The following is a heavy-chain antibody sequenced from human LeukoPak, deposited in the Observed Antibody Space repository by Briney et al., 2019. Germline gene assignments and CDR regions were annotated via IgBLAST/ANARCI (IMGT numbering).Heavy chain of an antibody. Sequence: GGSPRLSCAASGFTFSSYGMHWVRQAPGKGLEWVAVIWYDGSNKYYADSVKGRFTISRDNSKNTLYLQMNSLRAEDTAVYYCGRGGVMGVYCSSTSCYVGTLFDYWGQGTLVTVSS. V-gene: IGHV3-33*01. CDR2: IWYDGSNK. CDR1: GFTFSSYG. CDR3: GRGGVMGVYCSSTSCYVGTLFDY. J-gene: IGHJ4*02. D-gene: IGHD2-2*01.